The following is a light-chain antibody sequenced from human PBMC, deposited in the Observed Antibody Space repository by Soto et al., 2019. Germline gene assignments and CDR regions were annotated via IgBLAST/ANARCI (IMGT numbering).Light chain of an antibody. J-gene: IGKJ1*01. V-gene: IGKV3-15*01. CDR2: GAS. CDR1: QDVISN. Sequence: DTVMTQSPVTLSVSPGERVTLSCRASQDVISNLAWYQQKRGQAPRVLIYGASTRATGVPDRFSGSGSGTAFTLTITSLQSEDSAVYYCQQYYDWPRTFGQGTKVDI. CDR3: QQYYDWPRT.